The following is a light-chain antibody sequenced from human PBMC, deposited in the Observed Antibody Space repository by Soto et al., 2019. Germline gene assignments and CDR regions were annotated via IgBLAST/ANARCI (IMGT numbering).Light chain of an antibody. CDR1: QSVSTY. CDR3: QQRTNWPPMYT. CDR2: DAS. Sequence: EIVLTQSPATLSLSPGERATLSCRASQSVSTYLAWYQQKPGQAPRLLIYDASNRATGISARFSGSGSGTDFTLTISRLEPEDFALYYCQQRTNWPPMYTFGQGTKLEIK. V-gene: IGKV3-11*01. J-gene: IGKJ2*01.